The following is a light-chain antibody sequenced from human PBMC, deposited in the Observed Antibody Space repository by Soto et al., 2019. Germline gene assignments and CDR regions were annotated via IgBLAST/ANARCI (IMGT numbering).Light chain of an antibody. CDR3: CSHAGGSSWV. J-gene: IGLJ3*02. CDR1: SSDVGSYNL. Sequence: QSVLTQPASVSGSPGQSITISCTKTSSDVGSYNLVSWYQHHPGKAPKLLIYEGTKRPSGVSDRFSGSKSGSTASLTISGLQTEDEADYYCCSHAGGSSWVFGGGTKVTVL. CDR2: EGT. V-gene: IGLV2-23*01.